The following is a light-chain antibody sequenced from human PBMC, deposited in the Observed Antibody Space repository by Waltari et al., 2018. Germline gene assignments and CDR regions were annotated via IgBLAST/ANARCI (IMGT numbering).Light chain of an antibody. CDR1: QYISTN. CDR2: DAS. Sequence: EMTQSPSSLSASVGDRVIITCRARQYISTNLNWYQHKPGKAPKVLIYDASTLQSRGPSRFSGSGSGTDFTLTIKNLQLEDSATYYCHQSHFPTWTFGQGTKVEIK. V-gene: IGKV1-39*01. CDR3: HQSHFPTWT. J-gene: IGKJ1*01.